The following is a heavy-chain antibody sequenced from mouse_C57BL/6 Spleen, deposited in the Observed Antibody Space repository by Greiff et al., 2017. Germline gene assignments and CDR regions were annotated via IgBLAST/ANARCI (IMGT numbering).Heavy chain of an antibody. D-gene: IGHD2-3*01. Sequence: VHVKQSGAELVRPGASVKLSCTASGFNIKDDYMHWVKQRPEQGLEWIGWIDPENGDTEYASKFQGKATITADTSSNTAYLQLSSLTSEDTAVYYCTKIYDGYYGAMDYWGQGTSVTVSS. CDR2: IDPENGDT. CDR3: TKIYDGYYGAMDY. J-gene: IGHJ4*01. V-gene: IGHV14-4*01. CDR1: GFNIKDDY.